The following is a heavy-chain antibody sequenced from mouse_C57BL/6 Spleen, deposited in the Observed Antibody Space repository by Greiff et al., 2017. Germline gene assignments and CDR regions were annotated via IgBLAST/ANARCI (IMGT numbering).Heavy chain of an antibody. Sequence: QVQLQQPGAELVKPGASVKLSCKASGYTFTSYWMHWVKQRPGQGLEWIGMIHPNSGSSNYNEKFKSKATLTVDKSSSTAYMQLSSLTSEDSAVYYCARIWDGYFDVWGTGTTVTVSS. CDR1: GYTFTSYW. CDR3: ARIWDGYFDV. V-gene: IGHV1-64*01. CDR2: IHPNSGSS. D-gene: IGHD4-1*01. J-gene: IGHJ1*03.